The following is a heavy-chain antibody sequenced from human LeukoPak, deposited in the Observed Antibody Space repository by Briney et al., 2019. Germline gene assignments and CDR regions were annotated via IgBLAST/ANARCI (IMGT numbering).Heavy chain of an antibody. Sequence: GGSLRLSCETSGFTFSNSWMHWVRQAPGKGLEWVGRVRNKAGHTRNKANTYVTEYAASVKGRFTISRDDSRNSLYLQMNSLKTEDTAVYYCSRAGDYDQYYFDYWGQGTLVTVSS. CDR3: SRAGDYDQYYFDY. CDR2: VRNKAGHTRNKANTYVT. D-gene: IGHD4-17*01. CDR1: GFTFSNSW. V-gene: IGHV3-72*01. J-gene: IGHJ4*02.